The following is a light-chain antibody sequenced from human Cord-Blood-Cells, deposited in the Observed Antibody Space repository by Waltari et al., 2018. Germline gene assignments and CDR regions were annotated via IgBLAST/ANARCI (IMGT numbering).Light chain of an antibody. V-gene: IGLV3-19*01. CDR2: GKN. J-gene: IGLJ2*01. Sequence: SSELAQDPAVSVALGQTVRFTCQGDSLSSYYAIRSQQKPGQAPVLVIYGKNNRPSGIPDRFSGSSSGNTASLTITGAQAEDEADYYCNSRDSSGNHLRVFGGGTKLTVL. CDR3: NSRDSSGNHLRV. CDR1: SLSSYY.